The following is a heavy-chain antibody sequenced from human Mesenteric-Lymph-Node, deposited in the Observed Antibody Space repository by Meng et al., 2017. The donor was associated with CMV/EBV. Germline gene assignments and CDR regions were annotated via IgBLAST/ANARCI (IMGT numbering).Heavy chain of an antibody. CDR1: GFTFSSYG. Sequence: GGSLRLSCAASGFTFSSYGMHWVRQAPGKGLEWVAFIRYDGSNKYYADSVKGRFTISRDNSKNTLYLQMNSLRAEDTAVYYCAKTWDYADYGSFDIWGQGTVVTVSS. V-gene: IGHV3-30*02. CDR3: AKTWDYADYGSFDI. J-gene: IGHJ3*02. CDR2: IRYDGSNK. D-gene: IGHD4-17*01.